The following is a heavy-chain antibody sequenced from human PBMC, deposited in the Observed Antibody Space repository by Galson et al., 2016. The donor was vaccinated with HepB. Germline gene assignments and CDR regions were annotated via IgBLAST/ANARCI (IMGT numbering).Heavy chain of an antibody. J-gene: IGHJ6*02. CDR3: ARAPMATRYYYYRMDV. CDR2: ISGSGRST. CDR1: GFTFSSYA. V-gene: IGHV3-23*01. D-gene: IGHD5-24*01. Sequence: SLRLSCAASGFTFSSYAMSWVRQAPGKGLELVSSISGSGRSTYYADSVKGRYAISRDNSKNTLYLQMNSLRAEDTALYYCARAPMATRYYYYRMDVWGQGTTVTVSS.